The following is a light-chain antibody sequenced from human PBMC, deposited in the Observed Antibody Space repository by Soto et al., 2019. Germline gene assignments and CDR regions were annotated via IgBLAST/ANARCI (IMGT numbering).Light chain of an antibody. V-gene: IGLV2-11*01. J-gene: IGLJ3*02. CDR2: DVT. CDR1: SSDVGAYNY. CDR3: CSYAGASLGV. Sequence: QSALTQPRSVSGSPGQSVTISCTGTSSDVGAYNYVSWYQHHPGKAPKLVIYDVTKRPSGVPDRFAGSKSGNTASLTISGLQAEDEADYYCCSYAGASLGVFAGGTKLTVL.